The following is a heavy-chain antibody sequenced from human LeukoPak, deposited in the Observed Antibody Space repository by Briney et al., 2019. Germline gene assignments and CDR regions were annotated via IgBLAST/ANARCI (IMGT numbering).Heavy chain of an antibody. J-gene: IGHJ4*02. Sequence: GGSLRLSCAASGFTFDDYAMRWVRQAPGKGLEWVSLISGDGGSTYYADSVKGRFTISRDNSKNSLYLQMNSLRTEDTALYYCARETADNYDSSGYYGGTFDYWGQGSLVTVSS. CDR1: GFTFDDYA. CDR3: ARETADNYDSSGYYGGTFDY. D-gene: IGHD3-22*01. V-gene: IGHV3-43*02. CDR2: ISGDGGST.